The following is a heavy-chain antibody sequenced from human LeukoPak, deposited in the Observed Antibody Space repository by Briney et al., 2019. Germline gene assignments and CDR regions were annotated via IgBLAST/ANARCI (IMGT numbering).Heavy chain of an antibody. J-gene: IGHJ6*03. Sequence: GGSLRLSCAASGFTFSSDWMSWVRQAPGKGLEWMANIKQDGSGKYYVDSVKGRFTIARDNAKNSLYLQMNSLTAEDTAVYYCARTGSLDDYYYYYMDVWGKGTTVTVSS. D-gene: IGHD6-13*01. CDR3: ARTGSLDDYYYYYMDV. CDR2: IKQDGSGK. V-gene: IGHV3-7*01. CDR1: GFTFSSDW.